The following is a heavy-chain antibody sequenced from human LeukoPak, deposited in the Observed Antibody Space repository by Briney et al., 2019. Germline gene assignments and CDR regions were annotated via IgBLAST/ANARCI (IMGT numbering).Heavy chain of an antibody. J-gene: IGHJ4*02. D-gene: IGHD3-16*01. CDR3: AAGAFGGFDY. Sequence: GGSLRLSCAASGFTFSSYAMSWVRQAPGKGLEWVSGISGSGGSTYYADSVKGRFTISRDISKNSLYLQMNSLRDEDTAVYYCAAGAFGGFDYWGQGTLVTVSS. V-gene: IGHV3-23*01. CDR2: ISGSGGST. CDR1: GFTFSSYA.